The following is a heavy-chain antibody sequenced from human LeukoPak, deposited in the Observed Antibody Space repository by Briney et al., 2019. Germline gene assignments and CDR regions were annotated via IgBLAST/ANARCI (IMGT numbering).Heavy chain of an antibody. CDR1: GFTFSSYG. D-gene: IGHD1-26*01. V-gene: IGHV3-74*01. CDR2: INSDGSST. CDR3: ARDEGATTPADY. J-gene: IGHJ4*02. Sequence: GGSLRLSCAASGFTFSSYGMSWVRQAPGKGLEWVSRINSDGSSTSYADSVKGRFTISRDNAKNTLYLQMNSLRAEDTAVYYCARDEGATTPADYWGQGTTVTISS.